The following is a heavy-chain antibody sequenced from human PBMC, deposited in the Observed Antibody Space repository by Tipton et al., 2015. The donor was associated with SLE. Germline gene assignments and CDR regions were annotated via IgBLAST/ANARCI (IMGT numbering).Heavy chain of an antibody. V-gene: IGHV3-30-3*01. CDR3: ARRGYSSGFLDY. Sequence: SLRLSCAASGFTFSSYAMHWVRQAPGKGLEWVAVISYDGSNKYYADSVKGRFTISRDNSKNTLYLQMNSLRAEDTAVYYCARRGYSSGFLDYWGQGTLVTVSS. J-gene: IGHJ4*02. CDR2: ISYDGSNK. D-gene: IGHD6-19*01. CDR1: GFTFSSYA.